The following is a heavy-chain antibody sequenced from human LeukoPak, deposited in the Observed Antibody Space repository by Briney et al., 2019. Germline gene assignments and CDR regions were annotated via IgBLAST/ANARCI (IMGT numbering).Heavy chain of an antibody. D-gene: IGHD6-19*01. CDR3: AKWRRGGWSLDY. CDR1: GGSFDGYY. V-gene: IGHV4-34*12. J-gene: IGHJ4*02. CDR2: IVYSGST. Sequence: SETLSLTCAVFGGSFDGYYWTWIRQSPEKGLEWIGEIVYSGSTNYNPSLKSRVIISADTSKVQFSLTLSSVTAADTAVYYCAKWRRGGWSLDYWGQGTLVTVSS.